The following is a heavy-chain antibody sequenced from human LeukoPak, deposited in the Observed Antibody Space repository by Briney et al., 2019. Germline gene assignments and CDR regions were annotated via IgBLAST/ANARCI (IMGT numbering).Heavy chain of an antibody. V-gene: IGHV4-38-2*02. D-gene: IGHD3-22*01. CDR3: ARHYGDYYDSSGYYYRPYYYYYYMDV. J-gene: IGHJ6*03. CDR2: IYHSGST. Sequence: SETLSLTCSVSGYAISSGYFWGWIRQPPGKGLEWIGTIYHSGSTYYNPSLKSRVTISVDTSKNQFSLKLSSVTAADTAVYYRARHYGDYYDSSGYYYRPYYYYYYMDVWGKGTTATISS. CDR1: GYAISSGYF.